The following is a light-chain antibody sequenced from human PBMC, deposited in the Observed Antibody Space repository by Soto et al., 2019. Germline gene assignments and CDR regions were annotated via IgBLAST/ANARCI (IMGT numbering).Light chain of an antibody. V-gene: IGKV1-39*01. Sequence: DIQMTQSPSSLSASVGDRVTITCRASQSISTSLNWYQRKLENVPKVLIYGASTLQSGVPSRFSGSGSGTDFTLTINSLQPEDFATYYCQESYTALWGTFGQGTKVEI. CDR3: QESYTALWGT. CDR1: QSISTS. J-gene: IGKJ1*01. CDR2: GAS.